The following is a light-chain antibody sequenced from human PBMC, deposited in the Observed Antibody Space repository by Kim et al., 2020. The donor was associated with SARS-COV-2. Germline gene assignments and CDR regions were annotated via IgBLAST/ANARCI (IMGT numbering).Light chain of an antibody. CDR2: KAS. CDR1: KSIPSW. J-gene: IGKJ2*01. Sequence: SDSLGDRVTFSCRDSKSIPSWLAWYKDKRGEVPKLLIYKASSLESGVPLRVSGSGSGTESTLPLSTLKLYDFAIYYCQEYNSHSPTFGQGNKLE. V-gene: IGKV1-5*03. CDR3: QEYNSHSPT.